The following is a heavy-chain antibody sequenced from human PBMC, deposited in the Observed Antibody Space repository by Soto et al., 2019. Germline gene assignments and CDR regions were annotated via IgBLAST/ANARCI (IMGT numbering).Heavy chain of an antibody. CDR2: IYPGDSDT. Sequence: CQGSGNSFTTYWIAWVRQMPGKGLEWLGIIYPGDSDTRYSPSFQGQVTISADKSISTAYLQWSSLKASDTAMYYCARQGYTYGYDYWGQGTQVTVSS. V-gene: IGHV5-51*01. CDR3: ARQGYTYGYDY. D-gene: IGHD5-18*01. CDR1: GNSFTTYW. J-gene: IGHJ4*02.